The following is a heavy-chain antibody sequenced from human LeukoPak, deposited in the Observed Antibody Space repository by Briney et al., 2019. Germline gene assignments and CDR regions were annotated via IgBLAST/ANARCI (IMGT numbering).Heavy chain of an antibody. CDR1: GGYFSGYY. V-gene: IGHV4-34*01. CDR3: ARWGTDLWVPGVCYYYMDV. D-gene: IGHD3-16*01. Sequence: PSETLSLTCAVYGGYFSGYYWSWIRQPPGKGLEWIGEINHSGSTNYNPSLKSRVTISVDTSKNQCSLKLRTVTAADMAVYYCARWGTDLWVPGVCYYYMDVWGKGTTVTVSS. J-gene: IGHJ6*03. CDR2: INHSGST.